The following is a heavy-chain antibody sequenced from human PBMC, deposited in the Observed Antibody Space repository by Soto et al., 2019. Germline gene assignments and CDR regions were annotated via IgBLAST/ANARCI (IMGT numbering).Heavy chain of an antibody. D-gene: IGHD2-2*01. J-gene: IGHJ4*02. Sequence: SSVKVSFKASGGTFSSYAISWLRQAPGQGLEWMGGIIPIFGTANYAQKFQGRVTITADESTSTAYMELSSLRSEDTAVYYCARGQVVVHYFDYWGQGTLVTVSS. CDR3: ARGQVVVHYFDY. CDR2: IIPIFGTA. V-gene: IGHV1-69*13. CDR1: GGTFSSYA.